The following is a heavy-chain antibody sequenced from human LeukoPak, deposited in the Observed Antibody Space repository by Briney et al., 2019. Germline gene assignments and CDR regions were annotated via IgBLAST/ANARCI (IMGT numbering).Heavy chain of an antibody. V-gene: IGHV4-61*05. CDR3: ARGGGYYYMDV. CDR1: GGSISSSNYY. J-gene: IGHJ6*03. CDR2: IYYSGST. Sequence: PSETLSLTCTVSGGSISSSNYYWGWIRQPPGKGLEWIGYIYYSGSTNYNPSLKSRVTISVDTSKNQFSLKLSSVTAADTAVYYSARGGGYYYMDVWGKGTTVTISS. D-gene: IGHD1-26*01.